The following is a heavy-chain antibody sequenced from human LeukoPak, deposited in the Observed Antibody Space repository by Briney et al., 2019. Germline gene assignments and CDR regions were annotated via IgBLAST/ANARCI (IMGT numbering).Heavy chain of an antibody. CDR1: GDSVSSNSAA. V-gene: IGHV6-1*01. CDR3: ARDYGDFRTCDY. Sequence: SQTLSLTCAISGDSVSSNSAAWNWIRQSPSRGLEWLGRTYYRSTWYNDSALSVRSRITINPDTSKNQFSLHLNSVTPEDTAVYYCARDYGDFRTCDYWGQGTLVTVSS. CDR2: TYYRSTWYN. D-gene: IGHD4-17*01. J-gene: IGHJ4*02.